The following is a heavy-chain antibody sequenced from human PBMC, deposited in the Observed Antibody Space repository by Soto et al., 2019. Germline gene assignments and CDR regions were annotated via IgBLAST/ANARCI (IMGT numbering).Heavy chain of an antibody. V-gene: IGHV1-18*01. CDR2: ISAYNGNK. Sequence: QVQLVQSGAEVKKPGASVKVSCKASGYTFTSYGISWVRQAPGQGLEWMGWISAYNGNKKYAQKLQGRVTMTTDTSTNTAYMELRSLRSYDTAVYYCASDPAIFDYWGQGTLVTVSS. CDR3: ASDPAIFDY. J-gene: IGHJ4*02. CDR1: GYTFTSYG.